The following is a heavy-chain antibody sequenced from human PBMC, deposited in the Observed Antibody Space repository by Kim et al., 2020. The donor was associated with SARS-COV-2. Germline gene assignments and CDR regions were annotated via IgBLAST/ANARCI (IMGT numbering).Heavy chain of an antibody. CDR2: IVVGSGNT. D-gene: IGHD6-19*01. V-gene: IGHV1-58*01. J-gene: IGHJ6*01. CDR3: AADPRVAGGWYRKIPYYSG. CDR1: GFTFTSSA. Sequence: SVKVSCKASGFTFTSSAVQWVRQARGQRREWIGWIVVGSGNTNYAQKFQERVTITRDMSTRTAYMELSSLRSEATAVHYFAADPRVAGGWYRKIPYYSG.